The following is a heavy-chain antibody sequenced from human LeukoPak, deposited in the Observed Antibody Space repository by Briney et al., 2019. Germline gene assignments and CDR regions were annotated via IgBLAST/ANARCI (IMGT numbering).Heavy chain of an antibody. D-gene: IGHD5-18*01. CDR1: GFTFSSYW. CDR2: IKQDGSVK. Sequence: GGSLRLSCAASGFTFSSYWMSWVRQAPGKGLEWVANIKQDGSVKYYVDSVKGRFTISRDKAKNPLFLQMNSLRAEDTAVYYCAREGRYSFVYYYYYMDVWGKGTTVTVSS. V-gene: IGHV3-7*01. CDR3: AREGRYSFVYYYYYMDV. J-gene: IGHJ6*03.